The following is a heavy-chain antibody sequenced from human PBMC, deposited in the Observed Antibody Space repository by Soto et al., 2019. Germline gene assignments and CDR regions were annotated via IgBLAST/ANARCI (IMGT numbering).Heavy chain of an antibody. Sequence: PSETLSLTCTVSGGSISSGDYYWSWIRQPPGKGLEWIGYIYYSGSTYYNPSLKSRVTISVDTSKNQFSLKLSSVTAADTAMYYCARDLLVVKRHDAFDIWGQGTMVTVSS. CDR3: ARDLLVVKRHDAFDI. D-gene: IGHD3-22*01. CDR1: GGSISSGDYY. J-gene: IGHJ3*02. CDR2: IYYSGST. V-gene: IGHV4-30-4*01.